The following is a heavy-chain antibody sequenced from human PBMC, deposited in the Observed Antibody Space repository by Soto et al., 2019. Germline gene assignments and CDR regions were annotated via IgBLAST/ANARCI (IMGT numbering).Heavy chain of an antibody. J-gene: IGHJ4*02. Sequence: SGGSLRLSCAASGFTFSSYGMHWVRQAPGKGLEWVAVISYDGSNKYYADSVKGRFTISRDNSKNTLYLQMNSLRAEDTAVYYCAKAPGYYYDSSGYPVLYFDYWGQGTLVTVSS. CDR2: ISYDGSNK. V-gene: IGHV3-30*18. CDR1: GFTFSSYG. CDR3: AKAPGYYYDSSGYPVLYFDY. D-gene: IGHD3-22*01.